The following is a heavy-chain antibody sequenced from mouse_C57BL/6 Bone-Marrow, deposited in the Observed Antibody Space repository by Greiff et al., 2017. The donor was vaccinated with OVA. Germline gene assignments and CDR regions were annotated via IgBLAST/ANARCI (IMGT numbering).Heavy chain of an antibody. J-gene: IGHJ3*01. Sequence: QVHVKQPGAELVKPGASVKLSCKASGYTFTSYWMQWVKQRPGQGLEWIGEIDPSDSYTNSNQKFKGKATLTVDTSSSTAYMPLNSLTSEDSAVYYCASAVFAYWGQGTLVTVSA. V-gene: IGHV1-50*01. CDR2: IDPSDSYT. CDR3: ASAVFAY. CDR1: GYTFTSYW.